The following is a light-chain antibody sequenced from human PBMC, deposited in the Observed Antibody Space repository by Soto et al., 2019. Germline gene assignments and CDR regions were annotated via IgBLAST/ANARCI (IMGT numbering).Light chain of an antibody. J-gene: IGLJ3*02. CDR3: QVWDSSSEHRV. V-gene: IGLV3-21*04. CDR1: NIGSKS. Sequence: SYELTQPPSVSVAPGKTARITCGGNNIGSKSVHWYQQKPGQAPVLVIYYDSDRPSGIPERFSGSNSGNTATLTISRVEAGDDADYYCQVWDSSSEHRVFGGGTKLTVL. CDR2: YDS.